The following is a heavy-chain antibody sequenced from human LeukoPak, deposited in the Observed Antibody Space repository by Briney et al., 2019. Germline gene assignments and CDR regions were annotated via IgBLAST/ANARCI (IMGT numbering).Heavy chain of an antibody. D-gene: IGHD6-13*01. CDR3: ARDRHSSWRNDFDY. V-gene: IGHV3-30*02. CDR1: GFTFSSYG. J-gene: IGHJ4*02. Sequence: GGALRLSCAASGFTFSSYGMHWVRQAPGKGLEWVAFIRYDGSNKYYADSVKGRFTISRDNAKNSLYLQMNSLRAEDTAVYYCARDRHSSWRNDFDYWGQGTLVTVSS. CDR2: IRYDGSNK.